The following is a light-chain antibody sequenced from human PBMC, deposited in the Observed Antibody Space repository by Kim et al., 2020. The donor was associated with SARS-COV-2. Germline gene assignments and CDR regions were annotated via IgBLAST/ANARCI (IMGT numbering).Light chain of an antibody. Sequence: DIQLTQSPSSLSTSLGDTVTITCRASQGISDNLAWFQQKPGEAPKSLIYGASTLQGGVPSRFSATGSGKDFTLTITSLQPDDLAIYFCQQYNSHPITFGQGTRLEIK. J-gene: IGKJ5*01. V-gene: IGKV1-16*01. CDR1: QGISDN. CDR2: GAS. CDR3: QQYNSHPIT.